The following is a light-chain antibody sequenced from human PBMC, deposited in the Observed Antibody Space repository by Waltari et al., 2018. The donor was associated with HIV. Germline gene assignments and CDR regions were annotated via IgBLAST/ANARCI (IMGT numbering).Light chain of an antibody. V-gene: IGLV2-14*01. CDR1: NIDVDFFSF. CDR3: SSYATSTSLA. CDR2: RGS. Sequence: QSALTQPASISGSPGQTITISCSATNIDVDFFSFVSCYQQFPGKAPQLIIYRGSSRPSGVSSRFSASVSGYTASLTVSGLQAEDEAIYFCSSYATSTSLAFGGGTSLTVL. J-gene: IGLJ3*02.